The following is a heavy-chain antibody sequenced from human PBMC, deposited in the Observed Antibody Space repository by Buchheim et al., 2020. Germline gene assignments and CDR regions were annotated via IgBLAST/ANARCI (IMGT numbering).Heavy chain of an antibody. V-gene: IGHV4-59*01. CDR1: GGSISSYY. J-gene: IGHJ4*02. D-gene: IGHD3-22*01. Sequence: QVQLQESGPGLVKPSETLSLTCTVSGGSISSYYWSWIRQPPGKGLEWIGFISYTGGINYNPSLKSRVTISLDTSKSQVSLRLSSVTAADTAVYYCAREVTVGFDFWGQGTL. CDR3: AREVTVGFDF. CDR2: ISYTGGI.